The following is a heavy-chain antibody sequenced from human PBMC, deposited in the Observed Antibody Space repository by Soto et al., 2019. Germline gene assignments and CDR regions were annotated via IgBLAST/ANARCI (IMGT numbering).Heavy chain of an antibody. CDR2: IYYSGST. CDR1: GGSISSGGYY. V-gene: IGHV4-31*03. CDR3: ARYFDWLLSKDAFDI. Sequence: SETLSLTCTVSGGSISSGGYYWSWIRQHPGKGLEWIGYIYYSGSTYYSPSLKSRVTISVDTSKNQFSLKLSSVTAADTAVYYCARYFDWLLSKDAFDIWGQGTMVT. D-gene: IGHD3-9*01. J-gene: IGHJ3*02.